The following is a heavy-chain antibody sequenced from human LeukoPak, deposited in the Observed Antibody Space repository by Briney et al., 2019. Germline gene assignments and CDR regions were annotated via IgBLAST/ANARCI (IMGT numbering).Heavy chain of an antibody. CDR1: GFTYSSYA. J-gene: IGHJ3*02. CDR3: ASRDSSGYYGAFDI. CDR2: ISGSGGST. Sequence: GGSLRLSCAVSGFTYSSYAMSWVRQAPGKGLEWVSAISGSGGSTYYADSVKGRFTISRDNSKNTLYLQMNSLRAEDTAVYYCASRDSSGYYGAFDIWGQGTMVTVSS. D-gene: IGHD3-22*01. V-gene: IGHV3-23*01.